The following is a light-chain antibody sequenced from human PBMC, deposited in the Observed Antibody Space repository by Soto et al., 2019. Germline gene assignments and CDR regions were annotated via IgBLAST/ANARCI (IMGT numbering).Light chain of an antibody. CDR3: SSYTTSNTRQIV. Sequence: QSALTQPASVSGSPGQSITISCTGTSSDVGGYNYVSWYQQHPGKAPKFMIYDASNRPSGASNRFSGSKSGNTASLTISGLQAEDEVDYYCSSYTTSNTRQIVFGTGTKVTVL. V-gene: IGLV2-14*01. J-gene: IGLJ1*01. CDR1: SSDVGGYNY. CDR2: DAS.